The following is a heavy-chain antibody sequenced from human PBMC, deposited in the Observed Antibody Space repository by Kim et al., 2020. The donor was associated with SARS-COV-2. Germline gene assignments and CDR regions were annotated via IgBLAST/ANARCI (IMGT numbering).Heavy chain of an antibody. CDR1: GGSISSYY. V-gene: IGHV4-59*01. CDR2: IYYSGST. J-gene: IGHJ3*02. Sequence: SETLSLTCTVSGGSISSYYWIWIRQPPGKGLEWIGYIYYSGSTNYNPSLKSRVTISVDTSKNQFSLKLSSVTAADTAVYYCARAWGSLVVTGAFDIWGQGTMVTVSS. D-gene: IGHD2-21*02. CDR3: ARAWGSLVVTGAFDI.